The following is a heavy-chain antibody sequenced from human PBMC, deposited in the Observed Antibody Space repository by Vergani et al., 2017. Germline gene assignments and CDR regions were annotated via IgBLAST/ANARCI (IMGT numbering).Heavy chain of an antibody. CDR1: GGSVSSGSYY. CDR3: ARVVTTGFDP. J-gene: IGHJ5*02. CDR2: IYYSGST. V-gene: IGHV4-61*01. Sequence: QVQLQESGPGLVKPSETLSLTCTVSGGSVSSGSYYWSWIRQPPGKGLEWIGYIYYSGSTNYNPSLKSRVTISVDTSKNQFSLKLSSVTAADTAVYYCARVVTTGFDPWGQGTLVTVSS. D-gene: IGHD4-17*01.